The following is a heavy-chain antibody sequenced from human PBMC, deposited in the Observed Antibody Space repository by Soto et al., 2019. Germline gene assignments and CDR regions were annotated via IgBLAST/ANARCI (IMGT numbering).Heavy chain of an antibody. CDR2: IYYSGST. J-gene: IGHJ5*02. CDR1: GGSISSYY. Sequence: KASETLSLTCTVSGGSISSYYWSWIRQPPGKGLEWIGYIYYSGSTNYNPSLKSRVTISVDTSKNQFSLKLSSVTAADTAVYYCARMVSIAAAGTRWFDPWGQGTLVTVSS. V-gene: IGHV4-59*01. CDR3: ARMVSIAAAGTRWFDP. D-gene: IGHD6-13*01.